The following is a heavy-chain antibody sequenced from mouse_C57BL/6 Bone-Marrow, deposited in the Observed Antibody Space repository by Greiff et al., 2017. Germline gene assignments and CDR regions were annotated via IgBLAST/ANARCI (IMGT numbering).Heavy chain of an antibody. V-gene: IGHV5-4*03. CDR3: ARPYYYGSAWFAY. J-gene: IGHJ3*01. D-gene: IGHD1-1*01. CDR2: ISDGGSYT. CDR1: GFTFSSYA. Sequence: EVKVEESGGGLVKPGGSLKLSCAASGFTFSSYAMSWVRQTPEKRLEWVATISDGGSYTYYPDNVKGRFTISRDNAKNNLYLQMSHLKSEDTAMYYCARPYYYGSAWFAYWGQGTLVTVSA.